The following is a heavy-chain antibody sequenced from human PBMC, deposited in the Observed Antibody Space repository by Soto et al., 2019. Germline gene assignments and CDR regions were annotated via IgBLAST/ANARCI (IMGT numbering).Heavy chain of an antibody. Sequence: SLKISCAASGFTFDDYAMHWVRQAPGKGLEWVSGISWNSGSIGYADSVKGRFTISRDNAKNSLYLQMNSLRAEDTALYYCAKDMSPQGAFDIWGQGTMVTVSS. CDR1: GFTFDDYA. V-gene: IGHV3-9*01. J-gene: IGHJ3*02. CDR3: AKDMSPQGAFDI. CDR2: ISWNSGSI.